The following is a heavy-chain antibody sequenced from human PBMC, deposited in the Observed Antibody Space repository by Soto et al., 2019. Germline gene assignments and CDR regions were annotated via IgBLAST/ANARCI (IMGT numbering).Heavy chain of an antibody. CDR2: IYYSGST. J-gene: IGHJ4*02. CDR3: ARAPQVYYYYDSSGYSGSFYFDY. V-gene: IGHV4-31*03. CDR1: GGSISSGGYY. Sequence: QVQLQESGPGLVKPSQTLSLTCTVSGGSISSGGYYWSWIRQHPGKGLEWIGYIYYSGSTYYNPSLKSRVTTSVDTSKNQFSLKLSSVTAADTAVYYCARAPQVYYYYDSSGYSGSFYFDYWGQGTLVTVSS. D-gene: IGHD3-22*01.